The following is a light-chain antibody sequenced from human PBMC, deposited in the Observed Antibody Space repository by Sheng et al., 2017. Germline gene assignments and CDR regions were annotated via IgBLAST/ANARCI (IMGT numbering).Light chain of an antibody. CDR3: SSYTSSTSVDVV. Sequence: QSALTQPASVSGSPGQSITISCTGTSSDVGGYNYVSWYQQHPGKAPKLMIEDVTNRPSGVSNRFSGSKSGNTASLTISGLQAEDEADYYCSSYTSSTSVDVVFGGGTETDRP. V-gene: IGLV2-14*03. CDR2: DVT. J-gene: IGLJ3*02. CDR1: SSDVGGYNY.